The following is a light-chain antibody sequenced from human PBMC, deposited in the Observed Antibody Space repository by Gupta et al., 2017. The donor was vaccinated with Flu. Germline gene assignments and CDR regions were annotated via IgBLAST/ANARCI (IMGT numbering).Light chain of an antibody. CDR1: QGIGGF. J-gene: IGKJ3*01. V-gene: IGKV1-9*01. Sequence: DIQLTQSPSFLSASIGDRVPITCRASQGIGGFLAWYQQKPGKAPKLLIYAASTWQSGVPSRFSGSGSGTEFTLTISSLQPEDYAIYYWQQLHSLIFTFGPGTKV. CDR3: QQLHSLIFT. CDR2: AAS.